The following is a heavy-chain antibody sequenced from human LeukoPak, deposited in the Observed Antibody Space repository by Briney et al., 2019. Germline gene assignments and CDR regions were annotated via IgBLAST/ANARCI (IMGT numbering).Heavy chain of an antibody. CDR3: AKPQGDY. CDR2: IKQDGNKK. CDR1: GFNFSSYW. J-gene: IGHJ4*02. V-gene: IGHV3-7*03. D-gene: IGHD1-14*01. Sequence: GGSLRLSCAASGFNFSSYWMSWVRQAPGKGLEWMANIKQDGNKKYYVDSVKGRFTISRDNAKNSLYLQMKSLRAEDTAVYYCAKPQGDYWGQGTLVTVSS.